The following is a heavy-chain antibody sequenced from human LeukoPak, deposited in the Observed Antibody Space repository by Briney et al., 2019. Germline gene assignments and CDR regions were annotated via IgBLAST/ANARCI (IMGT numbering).Heavy chain of an antibody. Sequence: GRSLSLSCAASGFTFSSYAMHWVRQAPGKGLEWVAVISYDGSNKYYADSVKGRFTISRDNSKNTLYLQMNSLRAEDTAVYYCARDEGEMATISGNDYWGQGTLVTVSS. V-gene: IGHV3-30-3*01. CDR3: ARDEGEMATISGNDY. CDR1: GFTFSSYA. J-gene: IGHJ4*02. D-gene: IGHD5-24*01. CDR2: ISYDGSNK.